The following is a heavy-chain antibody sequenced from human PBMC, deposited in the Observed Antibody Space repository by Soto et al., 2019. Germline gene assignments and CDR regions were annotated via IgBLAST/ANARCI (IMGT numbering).Heavy chain of an antibody. CDR1: SGSLITRTFY. V-gene: IGHV4-39*01. CDR2: IYYLRGT. J-gene: IGHJ5*02. CDR3: ARLGYDDIRGYRANCFDP. D-gene: IGHD3-22*01. Sequence: QLQLQESGPGLVKTSETLSLTCTVSSGSLITRTFYWGCIRQPPGMGLEWIGTIYYLRGTYYTPSQKRRVTITADTSKNQCSVIVSSVTAADAAVYYCARLGYDDIRGYRANCFDPWAQGTLVTFSP.